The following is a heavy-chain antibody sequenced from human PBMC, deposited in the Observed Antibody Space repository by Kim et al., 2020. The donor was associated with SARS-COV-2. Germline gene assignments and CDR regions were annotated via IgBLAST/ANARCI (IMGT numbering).Heavy chain of an antibody. V-gene: IGHV5-51*01. CDR2: IYPGDSDT. CDR1: GYSFTSYW. D-gene: IGHD5-12*01. CDR3: ARHRFGYSGYGTVERDAFDI. Sequence: GESLKISCKGSGYSFTSYWISWVRQMPGKGLEWMGIIYPGDSDTRYSPSFQGQVTISADKSISTAYLQWSSLKASDTAMYYCARHRFGYSGYGTVERDAFDIWGQGTMVTVSS. J-gene: IGHJ3*02.